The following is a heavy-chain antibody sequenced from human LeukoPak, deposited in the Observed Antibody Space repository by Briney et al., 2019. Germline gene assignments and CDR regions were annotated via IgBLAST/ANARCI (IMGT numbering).Heavy chain of an antibody. V-gene: IGHV4-31*11. Sequence: PSETLSLTCAVSGDSISSGGHYWNWIRQRPGNGLEWIGYIFHTGSTYFNPSLKSRVNISVDTSKSQFSLKLSSVTAADTAVLYSARSPGISNEYGRLEYWGQGALVTVSS. J-gene: IGHJ4*02. D-gene: IGHD1-1*01. CDR1: GDSISSGGHY. CDR2: IFHTGST. CDR3: ARSPGISNEYGRLEY.